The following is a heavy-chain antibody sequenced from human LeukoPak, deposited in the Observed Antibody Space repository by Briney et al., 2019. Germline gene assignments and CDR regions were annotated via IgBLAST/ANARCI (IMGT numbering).Heavy chain of an antibody. CDR2: LDPSDSYT. CDR1: GYNFTSHW. V-gene: IGHV5-10-1*01. J-gene: IGHJ4*02. Sequence: GESLKISCKGSGYNFTSHWISWVRQMPGKGLEWMGRLDPSDSYTNYSPSFQGHVTISADKSISTAYLQWSSLRASDIVMYYCARLRDGSLDHWGQGTLVTVSS. CDR3: ARLRDGSLDH.